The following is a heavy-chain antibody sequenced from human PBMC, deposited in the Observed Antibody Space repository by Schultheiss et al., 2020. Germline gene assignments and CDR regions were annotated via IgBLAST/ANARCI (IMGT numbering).Heavy chain of an antibody. CDR2: ISWNSGSI. V-gene: IGHV3-9*01. Sequence: GGSLRLSCAASGFTFSSYAMHWVRQAPGKGLEWVSGISWNSGSIGYADSVKGRFTISRDNAKNSLYLQMNSLRAEDTALYYCAKASTDVYDFWSGGYYYYYGMDVWGQGTTVTVSS. J-gene: IGHJ6*02. CDR3: AKASTDVYDFWSGGYYYYYGMDV. CDR1: GFTFSSYA. D-gene: IGHD3-3*01.